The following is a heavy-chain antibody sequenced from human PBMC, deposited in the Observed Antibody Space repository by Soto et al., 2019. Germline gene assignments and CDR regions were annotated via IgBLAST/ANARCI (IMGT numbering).Heavy chain of an antibody. D-gene: IGHD2-8*01. CDR1: GYTFTSYY. CDR3: ARPPCPGCINAVCYPLDY. CDR2: INPSGGST. Sequence: QVQLVQSGAEVKKPGASVKISCKASGYTFTSYYMHWVRQAPGQGLEWIGIINPSGGSTHYAQKLQGRVPMTRDASTSIVYMHRNSLRSEHTDLYYCARPPCPGCINAVCYPLDYWCQGTRVTVSS. V-gene: IGHV1-46*01. J-gene: IGHJ4*02.